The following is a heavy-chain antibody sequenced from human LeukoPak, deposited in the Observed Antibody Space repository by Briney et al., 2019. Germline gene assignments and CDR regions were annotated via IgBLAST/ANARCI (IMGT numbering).Heavy chain of an antibody. CDR2: IYHSGST. J-gene: IGHJ6*02. CDR1: GGSISSSNW. V-gene: IGHV4-4*02. Sequence: PSETLSLTCAVSGGSISSSNWWSWVRQPPGKGLEWIGEIYHSGSTNYNPSLKSRVTISVDKSKNQFSLKLSSVTAADTAVYYCARANSSSWFGGIRNYYYYGMDVWGQGTTVTVSS. D-gene: IGHD6-13*01. CDR3: ARANSSSWFGGIRNYYYYGMDV.